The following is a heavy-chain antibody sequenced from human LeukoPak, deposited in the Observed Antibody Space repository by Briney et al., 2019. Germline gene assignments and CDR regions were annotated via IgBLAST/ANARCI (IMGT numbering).Heavy chain of an antibody. V-gene: IGHV3-21*01. CDR2: ISSSSSYI. Sequence: GGSLRLSGAASGFTFSSYSMNWVRQAPGKGLEWVSSISSSSSYIYYADSVKGRFTISRDNAKNSLYLQMNSLRAEDTAVYYCARGGMIYYDSSGYYYFDYWGQGTLVTVSS. CDR1: GFTFSSYS. CDR3: ARGGMIYYDSSGYYYFDY. D-gene: IGHD3-22*01. J-gene: IGHJ4*02.